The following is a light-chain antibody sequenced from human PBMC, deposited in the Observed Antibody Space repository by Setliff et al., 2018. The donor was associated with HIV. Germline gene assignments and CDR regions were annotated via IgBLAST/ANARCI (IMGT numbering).Light chain of an antibody. Sequence: QSALTQPASVSGSPGQSITISCTGTSGDVGRYNLVSWYQQQPGKPPKLMIYQASKRPSGVSNRFSGSKSGNTASLTISGLQAEGEADYYCCSNTGSNTYVFGTGTRSPS. V-gene: IGLV2-23*01. CDR3: CSNTGSNTYV. CDR2: QAS. J-gene: IGLJ1*01. CDR1: SGDVGRYNL.